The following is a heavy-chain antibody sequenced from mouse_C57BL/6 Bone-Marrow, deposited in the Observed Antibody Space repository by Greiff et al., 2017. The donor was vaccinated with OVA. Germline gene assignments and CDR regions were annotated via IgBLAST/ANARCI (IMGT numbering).Heavy chain of an antibody. J-gene: IGHJ4*01. CDR2: INPSNGGT. D-gene: IGHD2-5*01. CDR3: ATVYYSNYDAMDY. Sequence: QVQLQQPGTELVKPGASVKLSCKASGYTFTSYWMHWVKQRPGQGLEWIGNINPSNGGTNYNEKFKSKATLTVDKSSSTAYTQLSSLTSEDSAVDYCATVYYSNYDAMDYWGQGTSVTVSS. V-gene: IGHV1-53*01. CDR1: GYTFTSYW.